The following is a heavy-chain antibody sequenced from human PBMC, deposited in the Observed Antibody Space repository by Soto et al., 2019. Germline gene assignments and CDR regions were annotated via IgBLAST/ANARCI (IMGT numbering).Heavy chain of an antibody. D-gene: IGHD3-9*01. CDR2: ISHSGTS. Sequence: QVQLQESGPGLVKPSGTLSLTCAGSGGSISSSHWWTWVRQSPGNGLEYIGEISHSGTSNSNPSLSSRVALSVDKSKNHFSLTLTSVTAADTAVYYCARVVLTITRGAFDAWGQGTLVIVSS. CDR1: GGSISSSHW. J-gene: IGHJ3*01. CDR3: ARVVLTITRGAFDA. V-gene: IGHV4-4*02.